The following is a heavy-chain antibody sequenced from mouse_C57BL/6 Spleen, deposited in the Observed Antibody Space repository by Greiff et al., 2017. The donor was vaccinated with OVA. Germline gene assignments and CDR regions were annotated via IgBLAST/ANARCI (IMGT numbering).Heavy chain of an antibody. CDR1: GFSFNTYA. J-gene: IGHJ4*01. Sequence: EVKVVESGGGLVQPKGSLKLSCAASGFSFNTYAMNWVRQAPGKGLEWVARIRSKSNNYVTYYADSVKDRFTISRDDSESMLYLQMNNLRTEDTAMYYCVRRDGYAMDYWGQGTSVTVSS. CDR3: VRRDGYAMDY. CDR2: IRSKSNNYVT. D-gene: IGHD2-3*01. V-gene: IGHV10-1*01.